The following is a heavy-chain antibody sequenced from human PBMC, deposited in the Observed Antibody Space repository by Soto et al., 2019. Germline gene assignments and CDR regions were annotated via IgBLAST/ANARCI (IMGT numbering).Heavy chain of an antibody. CDR3: ARDPRAARRYQTDYYYYGMDV. Sequence: PSETLSLTCTVSGGSVSSGSYYWSWIRQPPGKGLEWIGYIYYSGSTNYNPSLKSRVTISVDTSKNQFSLKLSSVTAADTAVYYCARDPRAARRYQTDYYYYGMDVWGQGTTVTVSS. CDR2: IYYSGST. CDR1: GGSVSSGSYY. V-gene: IGHV4-61*01. J-gene: IGHJ6*02. D-gene: IGHD6-6*01.